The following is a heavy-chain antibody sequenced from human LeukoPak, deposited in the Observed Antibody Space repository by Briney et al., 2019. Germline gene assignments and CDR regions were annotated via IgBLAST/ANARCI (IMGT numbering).Heavy chain of an antibody. CDR3: ARATSDSLGYYYYGMDV. Sequence: SETLSLTCTVSGASISSYYWSWIRQPPGKGLEWIGDIYYSGSIKYNPSLKSRVTISVDTSKNQFSLKLSSVTAADTAVYYCARATSDSLGYYYYGMDVWGQGTTVTVSS. CDR1: GASISSYY. CDR2: IYYSGSI. J-gene: IGHJ6*02. D-gene: IGHD2-15*01. V-gene: IGHV4-59*01.